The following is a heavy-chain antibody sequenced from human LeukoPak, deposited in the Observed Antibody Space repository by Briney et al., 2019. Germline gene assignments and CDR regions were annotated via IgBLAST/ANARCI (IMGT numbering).Heavy chain of an antibody. D-gene: IGHD3-22*01. Sequence: ASVKVSCKASGYTFTNYGISWVRRAPGQSLEWMGYINDGDGNTKYSQEFQGRVTITRDTSASIVYMELRSLRSDDTAVYYCARTGSSGYYIGTWGQGTLVTVSS. V-gene: IGHV1-3*01. CDR3: ARTGSSGYYIGT. CDR1: GYTFTNYG. CDR2: INDGDGNT. J-gene: IGHJ4*02.